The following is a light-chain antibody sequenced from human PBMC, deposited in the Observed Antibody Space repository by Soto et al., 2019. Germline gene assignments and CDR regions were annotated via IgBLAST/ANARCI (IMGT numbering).Light chain of an antibody. CDR3: SSYTSSSTPKV. Sequence: TQPASLAGASWQAITISWPGTHRDFGGYNYVSWYQQHPGKAPKLMIYDVSNRPSGVSNRFSGSKSGNTASLTISGLQAEDEADYYCSSYTSSSTPKVFGTGTKVTVL. V-gene: IGLV2-14*01. J-gene: IGLJ1*01. CDR2: DVS. CDR1: HRDFGGYNY.